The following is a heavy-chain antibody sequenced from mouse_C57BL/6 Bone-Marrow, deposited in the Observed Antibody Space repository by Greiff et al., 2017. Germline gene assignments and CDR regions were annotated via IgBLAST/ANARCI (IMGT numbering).Heavy chain of an antibody. CDR3: ARLGDGNYGWYFDV. D-gene: IGHD2-1*01. V-gene: IGHV1-80*01. CDR2: IYPGDGDT. J-gene: IGHJ1*03. CDR1: GYAFSSYW. Sequence: VQRVESGAELVKPGASVKISCKASGYAFSSYWMNWVKQRPGKGLEWIGQIYPGDGDTNYNGKFKGKATLTADKSSSTAYMQLSSLTSEDSAVYFCARLGDGNYGWYFDVWGTGTTVTVSS.